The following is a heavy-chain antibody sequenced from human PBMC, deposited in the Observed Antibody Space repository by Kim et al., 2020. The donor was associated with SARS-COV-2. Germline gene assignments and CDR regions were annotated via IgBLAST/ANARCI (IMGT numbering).Heavy chain of an antibody. Sequence: GGSLRLSCAASGFTFSSYSMNWVRQAPGKGLEWVSSISSSSSYIYYADSVKGRFTISRDNAKNSLYLQMNSLRAEDTAVYYCAREALDDPPNIASWGVYYSDYLDVCGKGDTVTVSS. D-gene: IGHD2-15*01. V-gene: IGHV3-21*01. CDR1: GFTFSSYS. CDR2: ISSSSSYI. CDR3: AREALDDPPNIASWGVYYSDYLDV. J-gene: IGHJ6*03.